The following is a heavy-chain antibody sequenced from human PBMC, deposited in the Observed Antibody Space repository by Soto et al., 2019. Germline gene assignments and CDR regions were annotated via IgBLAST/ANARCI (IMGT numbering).Heavy chain of an antibody. CDR1: GDSLRSYY. CDR2: SYNGGGP. J-gene: IGHJ4*02. Sequence: QVQLQESGPGLVRPSENLSLTCSVSGDSLRSYYWSWIRQSPGKGPEWIGYSYNGGGPKYNPSLPRRATVSVDKSTNQFFLRLTSVTAADSAVYYCARAPGSYGYYDLDSWGQGTLVTVSS. V-gene: IGHV4-59*01. D-gene: IGHD3-16*01. CDR3: ARAPGSYGYYDLDS.